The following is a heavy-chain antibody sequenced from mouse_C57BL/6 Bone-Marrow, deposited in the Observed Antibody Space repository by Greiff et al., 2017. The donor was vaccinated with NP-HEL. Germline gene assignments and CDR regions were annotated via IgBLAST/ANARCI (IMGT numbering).Heavy chain of an antibody. CDR2: INPSSGYT. CDR3: ARSGYYVPAAY. Sequence: QVQLKESGAELARPGASVKMSCKASGYTFTSYTMHWVKQRPGQGLEWIGYINPSSGYTKYNQKFKDKATLTADKSSSTAYMQLSSLTSEDSAVYYCARSGYYVPAAYWGQGTLVTVSA. CDR1: GYTFTSYT. J-gene: IGHJ3*01. V-gene: IGHV1-4*01. D-gene: IGHD1-1*01.